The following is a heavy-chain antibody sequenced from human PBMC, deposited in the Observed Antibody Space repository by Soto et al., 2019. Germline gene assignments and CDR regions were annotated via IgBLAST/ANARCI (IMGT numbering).Heavy chain of an antibody. CDR1: GYTFTSYY. CDR2: INPSGGST. CDR3: ARGDSTGSPTGWFDP. J-gene: IGHJ5*02. V-gene: IGHV1-46*01. D-gene: IGHD6-19*01. Sequence: ASVKVSCKASGYTFTSYYMHWVRQAPGQGLEWMGIINPSGGSTSYAQKFQGRVTMTRDTSTSTVYMELSSLRSEDTAVYFCARGDSTGSPTGWFDPWGQGTLVTVSS.